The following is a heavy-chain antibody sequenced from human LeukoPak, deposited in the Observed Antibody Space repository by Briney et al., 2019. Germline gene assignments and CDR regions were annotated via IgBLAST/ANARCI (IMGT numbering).Heavy chain of an antibody. CDR1: GGTFSSYA. CDR3: ARAHCSDGSRYSDYYYMDV. CDR2: IIPIFGTA. V-gene: IGHV1-69*13. D-gene: IGHD2-15*01. J-gene: IGHJ6*03. Sequence: ASVKVSCKASGGTFSSYAISWVRQAPGQGLEWVGGIIPIFGTANYAQKFQGRVTITADESTSTAYMELSSLRSEDTAVYYCARAHCSDGSRYSDYYYMDVWGKGTTVTVSS.